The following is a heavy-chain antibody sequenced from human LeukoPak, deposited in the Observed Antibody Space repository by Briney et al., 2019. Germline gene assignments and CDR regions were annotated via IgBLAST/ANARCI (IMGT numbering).Heavy chain of an antibody. V-gene: IGHV1-69*05. J-gene: IGHJ4*02. D-gene: IGHD3-10*01. CDR2: IIPIFGTA. Sequence: ASVKVSCKASGGTFSSYAISCVRQAPGQGLEWMGRIIPIFGTANYAQKFQGRVTITTDESTSTAYMELSSLRSEDTAVYYCARRGEVSQADFDYWGQGTLVTASS. CDR3: ARRGEVSQADFDY. CDR1: GGTFSSYA.